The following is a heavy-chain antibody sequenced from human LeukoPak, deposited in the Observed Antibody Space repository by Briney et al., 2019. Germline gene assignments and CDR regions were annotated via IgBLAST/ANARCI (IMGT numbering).Heavy chain of an antibody. CDR1: GFTFSSYA. CDR3: ARGYCSGGSCSFLYWFDP. Sequence: PGGSLRLSCAASGFTFSSYAMHWVRQAPGKGLEYVSAISRYGGSTYYANSVKGRFTISRDNSKNTLYLQMGSLRAEDMAVYYCARGYCSGGSCSFLYWFDPWGQGTLVTVSS. CDR2: ISRYGGST. D-gene: IGHD2-15*01. V-gene: IGHV3-64*01. J-gene: IGHJ5*02.